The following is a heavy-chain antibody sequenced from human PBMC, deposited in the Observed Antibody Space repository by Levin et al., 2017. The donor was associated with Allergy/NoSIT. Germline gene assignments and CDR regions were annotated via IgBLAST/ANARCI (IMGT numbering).Heavy chain of an antibody. D-gene: IGHD3-10*01. Sequence: GGSLRLSCAASGFTFDDYAMHWVRQAPGKGLEWVSGISWNSDSIGYADSVKGRFTISRDNAKNSLYLQMNSLRTEDTALYYCARDNIGLPDAFDIWGQGTMVIVSS. CDR2: ISWNSDSI. CDR1: GFTFDDYA. CDR3: ARDNIGLPDAFDI. V-gene: IGHV3-9*01. J-gene: IGHJ3*02.